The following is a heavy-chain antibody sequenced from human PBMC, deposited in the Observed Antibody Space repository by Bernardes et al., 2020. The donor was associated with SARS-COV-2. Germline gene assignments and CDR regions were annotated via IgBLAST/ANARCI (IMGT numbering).Heavy chain of an antibody. D-gene: IGHD3-3*01. V-gene: IGHV3-7*01. Sequence: GGSLRLSCAASGFTFSSYWMSWVRQAPGKGLEWVANIKQDGSEKYYVDSVKGRFTISRDNAKNSLYLQMNSLRAEDTAVYYCARAMANVAYYDFWSGYYWGMDVWGQGTTVTVSS. J-gene: IGHJ6*02. CDR2: IKQDGSEK. CDR3: ARAMANVAYYDFWSGYYWGMDV. CDR1: GFTFSSYW.